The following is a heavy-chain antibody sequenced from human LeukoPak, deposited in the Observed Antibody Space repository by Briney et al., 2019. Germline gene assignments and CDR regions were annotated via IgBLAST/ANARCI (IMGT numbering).Heavy chain of an antibody. Sequence: ASVKVSCKASGYTFTNYYIHWVRQAPGQGLEWMGIFNPSVATTNYAQKFQGRVTMTRDTSISTAYMELSRLRSDDTAVYYCARLWFGESSDVEKFDYWGQGTLVTVSS. CDR1: GYTFTNYY. CDR2: FNPSVATT. J-gene: IGHJ4*02. D-gene: IGHD3-10*01. CDR3: ARLWFGESSDVEKFDY. V-gene: IGHV1-46*01.